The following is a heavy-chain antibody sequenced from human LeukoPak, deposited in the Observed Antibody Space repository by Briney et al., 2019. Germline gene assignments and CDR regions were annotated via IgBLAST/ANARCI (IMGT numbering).Heavy chain of an antibody. CDR2: INPSGGST. CDR1: GYTFTSYY. D-gene: IGHD3-10*01. J-gene: IGHJ4*02. Sequence: ASVKVSCKASGYTFTSYYMHWVRQAPGQGLEWMGIINPSGGSTSYAQKFQGRVTMTRDMSTSTAYMELRSLRSDDTALYYCARESYNSGSYYNDYWGQGTLVTVSS. CDR3: ARESYNSGSYYNDY. V-gene: IGHV1-46*01.